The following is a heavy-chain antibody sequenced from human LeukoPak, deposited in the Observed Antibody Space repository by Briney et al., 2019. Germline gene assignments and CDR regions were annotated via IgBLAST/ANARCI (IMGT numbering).Heavy chain of an antibody. CDR1: GSSFTSYW. Sequence: GESLKISCKASGSSFTSYWIGWVRQMPGKGLEWMGITYPGDSDTRYSPSFQGQVTISADKSISTAYLQWSSLKASDTAMYYCARPLFGSGSYYTRLDPWGQGTLVTVSS. J-gene: IGHJ5*02. D-gene: IGHD3-10*01. CDR2: TYPGDSDT. V-gene: IGHV5-51*01. CDR3: ARPLFGSGSYYTRLDP.